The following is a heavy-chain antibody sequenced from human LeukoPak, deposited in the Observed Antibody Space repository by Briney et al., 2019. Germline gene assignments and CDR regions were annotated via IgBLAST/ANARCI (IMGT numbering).Heavy chain of an antibody. CDR1: GYSISSGYY. D-gene: IGHD3-9*01. Sequence: SETLSLTCTVSGYSISSGYYWSWIRQPPGKGLEWIGEINHSGSTNYNPSLKSRVTISVDTSKNQFSLKLSSVTAADTAVYYCARLRLRYFDWSYYMDVWGKGTTVTISS. J-gene: IGHJ6*03. V-gene: IGHV4-38-2*02. CDR2: INHSGST. CDR3: ARLRLRYFDWSYYMDV.